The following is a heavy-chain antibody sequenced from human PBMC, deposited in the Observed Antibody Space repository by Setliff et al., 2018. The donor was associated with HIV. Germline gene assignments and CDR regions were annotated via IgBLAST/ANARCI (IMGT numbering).Heavy chain of an antibody. D-gene: IGHD6-19*01. Sequence: ASVKVSCKASGYTFTSYGISWVRQAPGQGLEWMGWISAYNGNTNYAQKLQGRVTMTTDTSTSTAYMELRSLRSDDTAVYYCAREWRQQWLVPVVGYMDVWGKGTTFTVSS. J-gene: IGHJ6*03. V-gene: IGHV1-18*01. CDR2: ISAYNGNT. CDR3: AREWRQQWLVPVVGYMDV. CDR1: GYTFTSYG.